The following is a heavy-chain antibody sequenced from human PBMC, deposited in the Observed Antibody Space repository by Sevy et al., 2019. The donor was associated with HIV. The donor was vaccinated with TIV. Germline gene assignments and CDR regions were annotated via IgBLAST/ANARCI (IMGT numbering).Heavy chain of an antibody. CDR1: GFDFREYA. CDR2: VSSDGTNT. V-gene: IGHV3-30*03. D-gene: IGHD3-22*01. J-gene: IGHJ6*02. Sequence: GGSLRLSCGASGFDFREYAMHWVRQAPGKGLEWVAAVSSDGTNTYYVDSVKGRFTISRDSSQNTLFLHMNSLRVEDTAVYYCASSYYESSGYSPLYYYGMDVWGQGTTVTVSS. CDR3: ASSYYESSGYSPLYYYGMDV.